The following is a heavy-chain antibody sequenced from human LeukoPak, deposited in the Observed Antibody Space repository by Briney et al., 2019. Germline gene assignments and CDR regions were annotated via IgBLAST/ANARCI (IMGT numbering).Heavy chain of an antibody. Sequence: YPSETLSLTCTVSGGSISSYYWSWIRQPAGKGLEWLGRIYTSGSTNYNPSLKSRVTRSVDTSKNQFSLKLNSVTAADTAVYYCARIYYSRFDPWGQGTLVTVSS. CDR1: GGSISSYY. CDR2: IYTSGST. V-gene: IGHV4-4*07. J-gene: IGHJ5*02. CDR3: ARIYYSRFDP. D-gene: IGHD3-10*01.